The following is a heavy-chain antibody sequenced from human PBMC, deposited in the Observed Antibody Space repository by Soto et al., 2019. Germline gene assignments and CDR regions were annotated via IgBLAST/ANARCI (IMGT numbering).Heavy chain of an antibody. CDR3: ARVQITIFGVVIIENWFDP. Sequence: AAVKVSCKASGYTFTSDVISWVRQAPGQGLDWMGCISAYNGNTNYAQKLQGRVTMTTDTSTSTAYMELRSLRSDDTAVYYCARVQITIFGVVIIENWFDPWGQGTLVTVSS. J-gene: IGHJ5*02. CDR1: GYTFTSDV. D-gene: IGHD3-3*01. V-gene: IGHV1-18*01. CDR2: ISAYNGNT.